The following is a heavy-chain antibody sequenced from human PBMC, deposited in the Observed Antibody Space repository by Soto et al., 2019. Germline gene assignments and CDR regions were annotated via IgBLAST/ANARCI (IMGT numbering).Heavy chain of an antibody. CDR3: AGRNVISGWFHP. CDR1: GGSISSGDYY. D-gene: IGHD3-16*02. V-gene: IGHV4-30-4*01. CDR2: IYYSGST. Sequence: QVQLQESGPGLVKPSQTLSLTCTVSGGSISSGDYYWSWIRQPPGKGLEWIGYIYYSGSTYYNPSLKSRVTISEDTSKNQFSLKLSSATAADTAVYYCAGRNVISGWFHPWGQGTLVTVSS. J-gene: IGHJ5*02.